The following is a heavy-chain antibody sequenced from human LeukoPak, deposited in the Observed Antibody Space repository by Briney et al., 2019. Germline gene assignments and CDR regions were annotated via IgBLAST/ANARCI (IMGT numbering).Heavy chain of an antibody. CDR3: ARAQRDSSGWYPPGGAFDI. J-gene: IGHJ3*02. CDR2: INWIGCST. D-gene: IGHD6-19*01. V-gene: IGHV3-20*04. CDR1: GFTFDDYG. Sequence: GGSQRLSCASSGFTFDDYGMSGVRHASGKGVEWVSGINWIGCSTGYADPVKGRFIISRVNAKNSLYLQTNSLSAEDTALYYCARAQRDSSGWYPPGGAFDIWGQGAMVTVSS.